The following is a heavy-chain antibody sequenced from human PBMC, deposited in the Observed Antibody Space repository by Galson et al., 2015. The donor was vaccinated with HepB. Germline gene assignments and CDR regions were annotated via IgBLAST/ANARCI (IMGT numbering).Heavy chain of an antibody. D-gene: IGHD3-3*01. Sequence: SVKVSCKASGYTFTSYAMHWVRQAPGQRLEWMGWINAGNGNTKYSQKFQGRVTITRDTSASTAYMELSSLRSEDTAVYYCARGVPEGFLEWLSPVSLEYNWFDPWGQGTLVTVSS. V-gene: IGHV1-3*01. CDR2: INAGNGNT. CDR1: GYTFTSYA. CDR3: ARGVPEGFLEWLSPVSLEYNWFDP. J-gene: IGHJ5*02.